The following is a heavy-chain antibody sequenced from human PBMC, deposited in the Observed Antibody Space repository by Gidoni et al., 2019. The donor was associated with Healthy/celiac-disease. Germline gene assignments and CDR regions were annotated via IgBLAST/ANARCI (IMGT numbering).Heavy chain of an antibody. D-gene: IGHD3-16*02. Sequence: QVQLVESGGGVVQPGRSLRLSCAASGFTFSSYGMHLVRQAPGKGLEWVAVIWYDGSNKDYADSGKGRFTISRDNSKNTLYLQMNSLRAEDTAVYYCARDRFDDQFPYVWGSYRDYYYYGMDVWGQGTTVTVSS. J-gene: IGHJ6*02. CDR1: GFTFSSYG. V-gene: IGHV3-33*01. CDR2: IWYDGSNK. CDR3: ARDRFDDQFPYVWGSYRDYYYYGMDV.